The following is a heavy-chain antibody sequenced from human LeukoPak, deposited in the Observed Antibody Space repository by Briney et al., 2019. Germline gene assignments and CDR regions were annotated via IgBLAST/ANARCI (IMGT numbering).Heavy chain of an antibody. Sequence: GASVKVSCKASGYTFSDVYIHWVRQAPGQGLECVGWLTPRSGDTYSPQRFQGRVTMTRDASISTAYMELSSLRSDDTAVYFCARVRLADERAWAYWGQGTLVTVSS. CDR3: ARVRLADERAWAY. J-gene: IGHJ4*02. CDR1: GYTFSDVY. CDR2: LTPRSGDT. V-gene: IGHV1-2*02. D-gene: IGHD3-3*02.